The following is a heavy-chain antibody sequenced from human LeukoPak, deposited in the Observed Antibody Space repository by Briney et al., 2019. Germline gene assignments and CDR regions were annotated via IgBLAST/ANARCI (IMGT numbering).Heavy chain of an antibody. D-gene: IGHD6-13*01. CDR2: IYTSGST. V-gene: IGHV4-4*07. J-gene: IGHJ6*03. CDR1: GGSISSYY. CDR3: ARDYSGSAIRNYYYYYYMDV. Sequence: PSETLSLTCTVPGGSISSYYWSWIRQPAGRGLEWIGHIYTSGSTNYNPSLKSRVTMSVDTSKNQFSLKLSSVTAADTAVYYCARDYSGSAIRNYYYYYYMDVWGKGTTVTVSS.